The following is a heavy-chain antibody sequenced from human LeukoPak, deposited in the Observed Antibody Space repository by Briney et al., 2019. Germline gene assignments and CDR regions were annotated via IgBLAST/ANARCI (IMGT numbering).Heavy chain of an antibody. CDR1: GGSISSSSYY. D-gene: IGHD3-10*01. V-gene: IGHV4-39*01. CDR2: IYYSGST. J-gene: IGHJ6*02. Sequence: PSETLSLTCTVSGGSISSSSYYWGWIRQPPGKGLEWIGSIYYSGSTYYNPSLKSRVTISVDTSKNQFSLKLSSVTAADTAVYYCAHGLGSYYSFYGMDVWGQGTTVTVSS. CDR3: AHGLGSYYSFYGMDV.